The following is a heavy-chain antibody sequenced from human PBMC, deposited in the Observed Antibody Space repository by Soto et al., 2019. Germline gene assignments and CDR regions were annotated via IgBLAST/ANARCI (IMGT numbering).Heavy chain of an antibody. V-gene: IGHV3-7*03. D-gene: IGHD2-8*01. Sequence: GGSLRLSCAASGFTFSSYWMSWVRQAPGKGLEWVANIKQDGSEKNFVDSVKGRFAISRDNAKNSLYLQMNSLRVEDTAVYYCARSLRANGIGNFDSWGKGTLVTVSS. CDR1: GFTFSSYW. CDR3: ARSLRANGIGNFDS. J-gene: IGHJ4*02. CDR2: IKQDGSEK.